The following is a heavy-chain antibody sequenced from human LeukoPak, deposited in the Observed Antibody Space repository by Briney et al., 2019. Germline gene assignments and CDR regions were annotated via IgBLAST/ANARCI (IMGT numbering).Heavy chain of an antibody. CDR2: IYYSGST. Sequence: SETLSLTCTVSGGSISSGDYYWSWIRQPPGKGLEWIGYIYYSGSTYYNPSLKSRVTISVDTSKNQFSLKLSSVTAADTAVYYCARRDYYDSSGYPTWGQGTLVTVSS. CDR3: ARRDYYDSSGYPT. V-gene: IGHV4-30-4*01. CDR1: GGSISSGDYY. D-gene: IGHD3-22*01. J-gene: IGHJ5*02.